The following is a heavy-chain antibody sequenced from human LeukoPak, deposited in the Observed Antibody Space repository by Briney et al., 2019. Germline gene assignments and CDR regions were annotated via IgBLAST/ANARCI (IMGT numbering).Heavy chain of an antibody. CDR2: IYSGGGST. D-gene: IGHD5-24*01. J-gene: IGHJ4*02. CDR1: GFTVSNNY. V-gene: IGHV3-53*01. CDR3: ARVKGGRWLTDGGYYFDY. Sequence: GGSLRLSCAASGFTVSNNYMSWVRQAPGKGLEWVSVIYSGGGSTYYADSVRGRFTISRHSSKNTLYLQMNSLRAEDTAVYYCARVKGGRWLTDGGYYFDYWGQGTLVTVSS.